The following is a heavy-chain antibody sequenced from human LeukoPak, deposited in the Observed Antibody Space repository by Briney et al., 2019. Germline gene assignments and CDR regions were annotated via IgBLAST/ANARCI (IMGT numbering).Heavy chain of an antibody. Sequence: SETLSLTCTVSGYSISSGYYWGWIRQPPGKGLEWIGSIFHSGSTYYNPSLKSRVTISLDTSKNQFSLKLSSVTAADTAVYYRARDWGSGGSGSLSNWFDPWGQGTLVTVSS. CDR1: GYSISSGYY. V-gene: IGHV4-38-2*02. CDR2: IFHSGST. J-gene: IGHJ5*02. D-gene: IGHD3-10*01. CDR3: ARDWGSGGSGSLSNWFDP.